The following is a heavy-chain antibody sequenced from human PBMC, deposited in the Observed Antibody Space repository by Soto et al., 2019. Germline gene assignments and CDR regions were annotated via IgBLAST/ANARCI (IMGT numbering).Heavy chain of an antibody. CDR2: INAGNGNT. CDR3: AGGGGRYGWFDS. V-gene: IGHV1-3*01. Sequence: ASVKVSCKASGYTFTSYAMHWVRQAPGQRLEWMGWINAGNGNTKYSQKFQGRVTITRDTSASTAYMELSSLRSEDTAVYYCAGGGGRYGWFDSPGQRTLVTVSS. J-gene: IGHJ5*01. D-gene: IGHD6-19*01. CDR1: GYTFTSYA.